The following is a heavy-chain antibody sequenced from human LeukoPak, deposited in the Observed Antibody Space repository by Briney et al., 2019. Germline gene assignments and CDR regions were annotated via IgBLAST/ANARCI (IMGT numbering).Heavy chain of an antibody. CDR1: GYTFISYG. Sequence: GASVKVSCKASGYTFISYGISWVRQAPGQGLEWMGWISGYNGNTNYAQNLQGRVTMTTDISTSTAYMELRSLRSDDTAVYYCARGLGVVTAQSEQPKPRYFDLWGRGTQVTVSS. J-gene: IGHJ2*01. D-gene: IGHD2-21*02. CDR3: ARGLGVVTAQSEQPKPRYFDL. V-gene: IGHV1-18*01. CDR2: ISGYNGNT.